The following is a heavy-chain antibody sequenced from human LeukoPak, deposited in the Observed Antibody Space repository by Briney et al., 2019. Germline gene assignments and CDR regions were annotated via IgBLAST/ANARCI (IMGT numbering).Heavy chain of an antibody. CDR3: ARDWVDCGGDCYSWGYFDY. CDR2: ISSSSTI. V-gene: IGHV3-48*01. J-gene: IGHJ4*02. CDR1: GFTFSSYS. Sequence: PGGSLRLSCAASGFTFSSYSMNWVRQAPGKGLEWVSYISSSSTIYYADSVKGRFTISRDNAKNSLYLQMNSLRAEDTAVYYCARDWVDCGGDCYSWGYFDYWGQGTLVTVSS. D-gene: IGHD2-21*01.